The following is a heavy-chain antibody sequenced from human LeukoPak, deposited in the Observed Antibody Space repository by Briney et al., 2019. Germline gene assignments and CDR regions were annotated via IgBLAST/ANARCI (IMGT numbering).Heavy chain of an antibody. CDR2: IYYSGST. J-gene: IGHJ3*02. D-gene: IGHD7-27*01. Sequence: SETLSLTCTVSGGSISSYYWSWIRQPPGKGLEWIGYIYYSGSTNYNPSLKSRVTISVDTSKNQFSLKLSSVTAADTAVYYCARGGLGIWAYAFDIWGQGTMVTVSS. V-gene: IGHV4-59*01. CDR3: ARGGLGIWAYAFDI. CDR1: GGSISSYY.